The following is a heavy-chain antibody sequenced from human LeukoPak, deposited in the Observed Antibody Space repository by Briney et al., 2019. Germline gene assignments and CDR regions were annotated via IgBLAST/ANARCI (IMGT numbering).Heavy chain of an antibody. Sequence: ASVKVSCKASGYTFTGYYMHWVRQAPGQGLEWMGWINPNSGGTNYAQKYQGRVTMTRDTSISTAYMELSRLRSDDRAVYYCARDKEWELPNFDYWGQGTLVTVSS. D-gene: IGHD1-26*01. CDR1: GYTFTGYY. CDR2: INPNSGGT. J-gene: IGHJ4*02. V-gene: IGHV1-2*02. CDR3: ARDKEWELPNFDY.